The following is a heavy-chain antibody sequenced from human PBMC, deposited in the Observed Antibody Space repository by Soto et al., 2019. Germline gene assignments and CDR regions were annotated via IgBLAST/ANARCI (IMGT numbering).Heavy chain of an antibody. CDR2: ISSSTSHT. CDR3: AKVGPYDSGSYMFRYNWFGP. J-gene: IGHJ5*02. V-gene: IGHV3-11*05. D-gene: IGHD3-10*01. CDR1: GFTFSDYY. Sequence: PGGSLRLSCAVSGFTFSDYYMTWIRQAPGKGLEWVSYISSSTSHTNYADSVKGRFTISRDNAKNTVDLQMNSLRAEDTAVYYCAKVGPYDSGSYMFRYNWFGPWGPGTLVTVSS.